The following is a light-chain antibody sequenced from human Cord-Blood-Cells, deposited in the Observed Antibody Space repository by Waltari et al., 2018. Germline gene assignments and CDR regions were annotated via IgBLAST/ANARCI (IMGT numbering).Light chain of an antibody. CDR2: SNN. CDR1: SSNIGSNT. V-gene: IGLV1-44*01. CDR3: AAWDDSLNGWV. Sequence: QSVLTQPPSASGTPGQRVTISWSGSSSNIGSNTVNWYQQLPGTAPKLLIYSNNQRPSRVPDRVSGAKSGTAASLAISGLQSEDEADYYCAAWDDSLNGWVFGGGPKLTVL. J-gene: IGLJ3*02.